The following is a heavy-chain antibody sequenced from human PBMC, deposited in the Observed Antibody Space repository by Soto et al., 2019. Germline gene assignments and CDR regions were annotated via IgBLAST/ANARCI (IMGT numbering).Heavy chain of an antibody. J-gene: IGHJ4*02. V-gene: IGHV1-18*01. D-gene: IGHD2-2*02. Sequence: ASVKVSCKASGYTFTSYGISWVRQAPGQGLEWMGWISAYNGNTNYAQKLQGRVTMTTDTSTSTAYMELRSLRSDDTAVYYCARRSYCSSTSCYIFDYWGQGTLVTVPQ. CDR3: ARRSYCSSTSCYIFDY. CDR2: ISAYNGNT. CDR1: GYTFTSYG.